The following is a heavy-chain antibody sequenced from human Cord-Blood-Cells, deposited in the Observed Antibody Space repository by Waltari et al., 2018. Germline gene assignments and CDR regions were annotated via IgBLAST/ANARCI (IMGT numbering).Heavy chain of an antibody. Sequence: QVQLQQCGAGLLKPSETLSLTCAVYGGSLRGYYWSWIRQPPGKGLEWIGEINHSGSTNYSPFLKIRVTISVDTSKNQFSLKLSSVTAADTAVYYCARGLRGDRDIVATIDYWGQGTLVTVSS. CDR3: ARGLRGDRDIVATIDY. CDR2: INHSGST. CDR1: GGSLRGYY. D-gene: IGHD5-12*01. V-gene: IGHV4-34*01. J-gene: IGHJ4*02.